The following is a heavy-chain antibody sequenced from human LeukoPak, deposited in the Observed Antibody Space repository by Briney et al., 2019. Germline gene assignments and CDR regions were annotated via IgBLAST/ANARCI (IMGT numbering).Heavy chain of an antibody. D-gene: IGHD1-14*01. V-gene: IGHV3-7*01. CDR3: ARGVEPLAANTLAY. J-gene: IGHJ4*02. Sequence: GGALRLSCAASGFTFSIYWMTWIRQAPGKGLEWVAKIKHDESEEYYVDSVKGRFTISRDNAKNSLYLQMNGLRAEDTAVYYCARGVEPLAANTLAYWGQGTLVTVSS. CDR1: GFTFSIYW. CDR2: IKHDESEE.